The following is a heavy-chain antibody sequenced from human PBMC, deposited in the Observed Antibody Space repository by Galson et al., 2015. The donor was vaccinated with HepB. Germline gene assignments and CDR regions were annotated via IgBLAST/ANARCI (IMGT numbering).Heavy chain of an antibody. CDR3: AIGENIAY. J-gene: IGHJ4*02. CDR1: GFTFSSSA. V-gene: IGHV3-23*01. Sequence: SLRLSCAASGFTFSSSAMTWVRQTPGKGLEWVSVISDSGGTSYYADPVKGRFTISRDNSENTLYLQMNSLRAVDTAVYYCAIGENIAYWGQGTLVTVSS. D-gene: IGHD2/OR15-2a*01. CDR2: ISDSGGTS.